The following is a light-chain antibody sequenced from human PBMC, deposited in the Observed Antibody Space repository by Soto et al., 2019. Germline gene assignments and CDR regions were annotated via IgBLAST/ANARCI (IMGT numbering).Light chain of an antibody. CDR3: SSYTSSSTYV. J-gene: IGLJ1*01. CDR2: DVS. V-gene: IGLV2-14*03. CDR1: SSDVGVYNY. Sequence: QSALTQPASVSGSPGQSITISCTGTSSDVGVYNYVSWYQQHPGKAPKLMIYDVSNRPSGVSNRFSGSKSGNTASLTISVLQAEDEADYYCSSYTSSSTYVFGTGTKLTVL.